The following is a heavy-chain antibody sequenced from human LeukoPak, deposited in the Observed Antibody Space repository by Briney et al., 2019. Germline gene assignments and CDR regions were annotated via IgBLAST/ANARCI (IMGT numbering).Heavy chain of an antibody. J-gene: IGHJ4*02. V-gene: IGHV3-53*01. CDR2: IYSDGRT. D-gene: IGHD1-7*01. CDR1: GFTVSNKY. Sequence: PGGSLRLSCAASGFTVSNKYMTWVRQAPGKGLEWVSLIYSDGRTYYADSVKGRCTISRDGSKNTLYLQMNSLRVEDTAVYYCARAHNWKYGTFDYWGQGTLVTVSS. CDR3: ARAHNWKYGTFDY.